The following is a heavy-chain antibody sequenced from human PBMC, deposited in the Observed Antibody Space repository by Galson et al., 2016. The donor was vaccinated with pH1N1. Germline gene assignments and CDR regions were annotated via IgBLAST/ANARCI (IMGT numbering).Heavy chain of an antibody. CDR1: GYSMSTSAFY. D-gene: IGHD2-15*01. J-gene: IGHJ4*02. Sequence: SETLSLTCTVSGYSMSTSAFYWAWIRQPPGKAPEWIGNIYYSGPTYYNPSLKSRVTISVDTSMSQFSLRLTSVTAADTASYYCARSVGYTRFCNGPKCPYFDSWGQGTLVSVSS. CDR3: ARSVGYTRFCNGPKCPYFDS. CDR2: IYYSGPT. V-gene: IGHV4-39*07.